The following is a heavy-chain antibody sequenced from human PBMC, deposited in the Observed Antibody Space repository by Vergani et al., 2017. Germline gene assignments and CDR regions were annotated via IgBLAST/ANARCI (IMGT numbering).Heavy chain of an antibody. V-gene: IGHV1-18*01. J-gene: IGHJ1*01. Sequence: QVQLVQSGAEVKKPGASVKVSCKASGYTFTNYGISWVRQAPGQGLEWMGWISAYNGNTNYAQKLQGRVTMTTDTSTSTVYMELRSLRSDDTAVYYCGYSSGWAEYFQHWGQGTLVTVSS. CDR1: GYTFTNYG. CDR2: ISAYNGNT. CDR3: GYSSGWAEYFQH. D-gene: IGHD6-19*01.